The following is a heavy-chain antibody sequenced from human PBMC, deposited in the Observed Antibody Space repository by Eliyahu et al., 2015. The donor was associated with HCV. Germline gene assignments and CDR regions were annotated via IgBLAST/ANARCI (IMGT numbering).Heavy chain of an antibody. Sequence: QVQLQQWGAGLLKPSETLSLTCAVYGXSFSGYYWXWIRQPPGKGLEWIGEINHSXSTNYTPSLXSRXTISVDTSKNQFSLKLSSVTAADTAVYYCARERRVRWPRVHYYYGMDVWGQGTTVTVSS. V-gene: IGHV4-34*01. J-gene: IGHJ6*02. CDR1: GXSFSGYY. D-gene: IGHD2-15*01. CDR2: INHSXST. CDR3: ARERRVRWPRVHYYYGMDV.